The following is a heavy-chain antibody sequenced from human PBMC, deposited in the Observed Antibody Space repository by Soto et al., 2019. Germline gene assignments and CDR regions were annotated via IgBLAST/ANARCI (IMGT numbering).Heavy chain of an antibody. CDR1: GGSVSSHY. J-gene: IGHJ5*02. Sequence: SETLSLTCSVSGGSVSSHYWSWVRQPAGKGLEWIGRIYISGNTKYNPSFKSRVTMSVDTSKNQVSLRLSSVTAADTAVYYCARELKPYNSGWYFTLSWSQGTRVTVSS. D-gene: IGHD6-19*01. V-gene: IGHV4-4*07. CDR2: IYISGNT. CDR3: ARELKPYNSGWYFTLS.